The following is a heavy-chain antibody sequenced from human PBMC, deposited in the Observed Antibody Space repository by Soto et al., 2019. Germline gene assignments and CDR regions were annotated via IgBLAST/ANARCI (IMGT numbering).Heavy chain of an antibody. CDR2: IYYSGST. J-gene: IGHJ4*02. CDR3: ARENFWSGYYMVDY. Sequence: QVQLQESGPGLVKPSETLSLTCTVSGGSVSSGSDYWSWIRQPPGKGLEWIGYIYYSGSTNYNPSLKSRVTISVNTYKNQFSLKLSSVTAADTAVYYCARENFWSGYYMVDYWGQGTLVTVSS. V-gene: IGHV4-61*01. D-gene: IGHD3-3*01. CDR1: GGSVSSGSDY.